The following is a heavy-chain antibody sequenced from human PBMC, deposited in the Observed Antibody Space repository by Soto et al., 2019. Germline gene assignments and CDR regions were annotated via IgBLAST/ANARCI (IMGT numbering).Heavy chain of an antibody. D-gene: IGHD1-26*01. CDR3: ARDVWELLRGFDP. V-gene: IGHV3-23*01. CDR2: ISGSGNST. CDR1: VFTFSNYA. J-gene: IGHJ5*02. Sequence: EVQLLESGGGLVQPGGSLRLSCAVSVFTFSNYAMSWVRQAPGKGVEWVSAISGSGNSTNYADSVKGRFTISRDNSKNTVYLQMNSLRDEDTGVYYCARDVWELLRGFDPWGQGTLVTVSS.